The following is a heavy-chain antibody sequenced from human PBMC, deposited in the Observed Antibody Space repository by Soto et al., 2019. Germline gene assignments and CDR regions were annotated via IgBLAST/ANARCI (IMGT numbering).Heavy chain of an antibody. V-gene: IGHV4-39*01. Sequence: SETLSLTCTVSGGSISSSSYYWGGLRQPPGEGLEWIGTIYYSAITYYNPSLNSRVTISADTSNNQLSLKMSFVTAADTAVYYCVRQDVRAWGRVDSWGQGTLVTVSS. J-gene: IGHJ5*01. CDR1: GGSISSSSYY. CDR3: VRQDVRAWGRVDS. CDR2: IYYSAIT. D-gene: IGHD7-27*01.